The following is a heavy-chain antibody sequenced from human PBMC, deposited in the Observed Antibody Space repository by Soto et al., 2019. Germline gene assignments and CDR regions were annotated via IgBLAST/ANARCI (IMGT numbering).Heavy chain of an antibody. CDR2: IYYSGGT. J-gene: IGHJ4*02. CDR3: ARVQRRYMAGSGSSLDY. Sequence: PSETLSLTCTVSGGSISSGGYYWSWIRQHPGKGLEWIGYIYYSGGTYYNPSLKNRVTISVDSSKNQFSLKLSSVTAADRAVYNCARVQRRYMAGSGSSLDYWGQGTPVTVSS. D-gene: IGHD3-10*01. CDR1: GGSISSGGYY. V-gene: IGHV4-31*03.